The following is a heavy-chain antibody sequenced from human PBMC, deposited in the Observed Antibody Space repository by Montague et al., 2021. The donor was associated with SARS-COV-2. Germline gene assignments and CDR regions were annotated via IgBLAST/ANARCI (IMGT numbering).Heavy chain of an antibody. D-gene: IGHD2-2*01. Sequence: CAISGDSVSNTSAAWNWIRQSPSRGLEWLGRTYFTSKWSSEYALSVKSRLIISPDTSKNQFSLRLMSVTPDDTAVYYCARAYCSSTSCYPIDYWSQGTLVTVSS. CDR3: ARAYCSSTSCYPIDY. CDR1: GDSVSNTSAA. CDR2: TYFTSKWSS. V-gene: IGHV6-1*01. J-gene: IGHJ4*02.